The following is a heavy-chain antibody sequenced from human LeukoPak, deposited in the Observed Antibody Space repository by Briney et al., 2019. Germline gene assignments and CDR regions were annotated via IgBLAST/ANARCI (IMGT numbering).Heavy chain of an antibody. CDR3: ARPRRHYYYYGMDV. J-gene: IGHJ6*02. CDR1: GYTFTGYY. V-gene: IGHV1-2*02. Sequence: GASVKVSCKASGYTFTGYYMHWARQAPGQGLEWMGWINPNSGGTNYAQKFQGRVTMTRDTSISTAYMELSRLRSDDTAVYYCARPRRHYYYYGMDVWGQGTTVTVSS. CDR2: INPNSGGT.